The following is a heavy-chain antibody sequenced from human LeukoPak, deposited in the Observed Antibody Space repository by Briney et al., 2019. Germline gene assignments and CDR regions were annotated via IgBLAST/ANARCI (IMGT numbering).Heavy chain of an antibody. D-gene: IGHD2-2*01. J-gene: IGHJ6*03. CDR1: GGSISSGGYY. CDR2: IYYSGST. Sequence: SETLSLTCTVSGGSISSGGYYWSWIRQHPGKGLEWIGYIYYSGSTYYNPSLKSLVTISVDTSKNQFSLKLSSVTAADTAVYYCARVVYCSSTSCLYYYYYYMDVWGKGTTVTVSS. CDR3: ARVVYCSSTSCLYYYYYYMDV. V-gene: IGHV4-31*01.